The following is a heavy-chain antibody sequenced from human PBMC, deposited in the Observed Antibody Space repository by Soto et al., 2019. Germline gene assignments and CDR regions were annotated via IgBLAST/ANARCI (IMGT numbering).Heavy chain of an antibody. CDR2: IGTRGSTK. CDR1: GLTFSSCE. D-gene: IGHD2-8*01. J-gene: IGHJ4*02. CDR3: AGRYWSNGVCHLGLSDY. V-gene: IGHV3-48*03. Sequence: SGGSLRLSCAASGLTFSSCEMNWVRQAPGKGLEWVSYIGTRGSTKYYADSVRGRFTVSRDNTKSSLFLQLNSLRAEDTAVYFCAGRYWSNGVCHLGLSDYWGQGTLVTVSS.